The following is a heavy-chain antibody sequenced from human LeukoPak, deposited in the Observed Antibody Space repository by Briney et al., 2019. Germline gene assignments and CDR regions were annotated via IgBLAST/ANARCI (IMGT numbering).Heavy chain of an antibody. CDR2: IYYSGST. Sequence: SETLSLTCTVSGGSISSYSWGWIRQPPGKGLEWIGYIYYSGSTNYNPSLKSRVTISEDTSKNQFSLKLSSVTAADTAVYYCARDGCSGGSCYARAFDIWGQGTMVTVSS. D-gene: IGHD2-15*01. V-gene: IGHV4-59*01. J-gene: IGHJ3*02. CDR3: ARDGCSGGSCYARAFDI. CDR1: GGSISSYS.